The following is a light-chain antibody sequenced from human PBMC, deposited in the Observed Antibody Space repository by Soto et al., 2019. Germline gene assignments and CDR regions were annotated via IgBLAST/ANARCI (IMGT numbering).Light chain of an antibody. V-gene: IGLV1-40*01. CDR2: GNN. J-gene: IGLJ1*01. CDR1: MYKIAAGYD. CDR3: QSFDNSLSSSTV. Sequence: QYLLTPPPFVSGAPGKRCTMSCKGSMYKIAAGYDVHWYQQLPGTAPTLLIYGNNNRPSGFPDRFSGSKSATSASLAITGLQAEAEADYHCQSFDNSLSSSTVFGSGTKVTVL.